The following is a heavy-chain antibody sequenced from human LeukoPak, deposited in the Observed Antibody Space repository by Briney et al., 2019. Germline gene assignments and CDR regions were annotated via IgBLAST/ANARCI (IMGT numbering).Heavy chain of an antibody. CDR3: ARAFPSMITFGGVIDPDHYFDY. J-gene: IGHJ4*02. D-gene: IGHD3-16*02. CDR1: GYTFTGYY. Sequence: GASVKVSCKASGYTFTGYYMHWGRQAPGQGLEWMGWINPNSGGTNYAQKFQGRVTMTRDTSISTAYMELSRLRSDDTAVYYCARAFPSMITFGGVIDPDHYFDYWRQGTLVTVSS. CDR2: INPNSGGT. V-gene: IGHV1-2*02.